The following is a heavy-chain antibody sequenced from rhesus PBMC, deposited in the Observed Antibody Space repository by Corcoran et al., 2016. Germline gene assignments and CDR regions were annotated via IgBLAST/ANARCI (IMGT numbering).Heavy chain of an antibody. V-gene: IGHV4-106*01. Sequence: QVQLQESGPGLVKPSETLSLTCAVSGGSISDDYYWSWIRQPPGKGLERIGYIYGRGGSTNYNPPLKNRVTISIDTSKNQFSLKLSSVTAADTAVYYCARDKYEDDYGYYYTFPLDYWGQGVLVTVSS. CDR3: ARDKYEDDYGYYYTFPLDY. CDR1: GGSISDDYY. J-gene: IGHJ4*01. D-gene: IGHD3-9*01. CDR2: IYGRGGST.